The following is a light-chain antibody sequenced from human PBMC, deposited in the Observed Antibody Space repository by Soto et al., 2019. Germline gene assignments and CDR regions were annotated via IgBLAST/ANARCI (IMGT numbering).Light chain of an antibody. CDR3: QKYTSDPST. CDR2: AAY. J-gene: IGKJ1*01. Sequence: DIQMTQSPSSLSASVGDRVTITCRASQGISNYLAWYQQKPGKVPKXLTHAAYTLQYGVPSRFSGSGSGTDFTLTISSLQPEDVATYYCQKYTSDPSTVGQVTKGDIK. V-gene: IGKV1-27*01. CDR1: QGISNY.